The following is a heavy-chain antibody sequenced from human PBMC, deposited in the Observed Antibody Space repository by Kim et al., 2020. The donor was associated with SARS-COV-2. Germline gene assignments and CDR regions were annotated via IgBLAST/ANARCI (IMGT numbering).Heavy chain of an antibody. D-gene: IGHD1-20*01. V-gene: IGHV4-59*11. J-gene: IGHJ5*02. CDR3: AREGLYNNFDH. CDR1: GDSIRSHY. CDR2: IYSSGTT. Sequence: SETLSLTCTVSGDSIRSHYWTWIRQSPGKGLEWIGYIYSSGTTKYNPSLNGRVTLSVDMSKNQFSLALTYVTAADTAVYYCAREGLYNNFDHWGQGKLVTVS.